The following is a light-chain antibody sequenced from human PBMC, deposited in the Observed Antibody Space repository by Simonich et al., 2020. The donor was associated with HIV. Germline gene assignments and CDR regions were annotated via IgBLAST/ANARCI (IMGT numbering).Light chain of an antibody. CDR2: WAS. V-gene: IGKV4-1*01. J-gene: IGKJ1*01. CDR1: QSVLYSSNSKNY. Sequence: DIVMTQSPDSLAVSLGERATINCKSSQSVLYSSNSKNYLAWNQQKPGQPPKLLIYWASTRESGVPARFSGSGSGTDFTLTISSLQAEDVAVYYCQQYYSTPQTFGQGTKVEIK. CDR3: QQYYSTPQT.